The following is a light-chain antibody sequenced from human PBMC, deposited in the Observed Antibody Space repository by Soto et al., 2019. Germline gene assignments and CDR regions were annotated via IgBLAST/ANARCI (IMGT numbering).Light chain of an antibody. J-gene: IGKJ5*01. CDR1: QDINKN. CDR2: DAS. Sequence: IRMTQSPSSLSASLGDRVTITCHASQDINKNLIWYQQKPGKAPKLLIYDASDLETGVPSRFSGSGSGTGFTFTISSLQPEDFATYYCQQYESLPLTFGQGTRLEI. CDR3: QQYESLPLT. V-gene: IGKV1-33*01.